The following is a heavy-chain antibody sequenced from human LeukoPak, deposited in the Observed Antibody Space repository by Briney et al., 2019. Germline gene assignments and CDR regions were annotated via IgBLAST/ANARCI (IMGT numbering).Heavy chain of an antibody. CDR1: GLTFSDFY. CDR3: AKGGFDILTGWVDY. Sequence: GGSLRLSCVASGLTFSDFYMSWIRQAPGKGLEWVSYISGSGTTTYYADSVKGRFTISRDNAKNSLYLQMNSLRAEDTALYYCAKGGFDILTGWVDYWGQGTLVTVSS. CDR2: ISGSGTTT. V-gene: IGHV3-11*01. D-gene: IGHD3-9*01. J-gene: IGHJ4*02.